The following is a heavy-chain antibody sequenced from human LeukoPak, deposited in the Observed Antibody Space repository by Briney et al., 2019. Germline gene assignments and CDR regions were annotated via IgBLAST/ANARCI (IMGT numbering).Heavy chain of an antibody. J-gene: IGHJ5*02. CDR1: GGSITNFY. D-gene: IGHD3-10*01. CDR3: ARDSGTTGEVKFDP. Sequence: KPSETLSLTCTVSGGSITNFYWSWIRQPAGKGLEWIGRIYSSGTITYNPSLERRVSMSVDTSKNQFSLKLSSVTAADTAVYYCARDSGTTGEVKFDPWGQETLVIVSS. V-gene: IGHV4-4*07. CDR2: IYSSGTI.